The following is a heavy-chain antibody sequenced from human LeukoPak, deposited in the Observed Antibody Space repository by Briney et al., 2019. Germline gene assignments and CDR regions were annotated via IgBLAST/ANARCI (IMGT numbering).Heavy chain of an antibody. CDR2: INPNSGGT. J-gene: IGHJ5*02. CDR3: ARVSRRIVVVPAGGSWFDP. Sequence: VKVSCKASGYTFTGYYMHWVRQAPGQGLEWMGWINPNSGGTNYAQKFQGRVTMTRDTSISTAYMELSRLRSDDTAVYYCARVSRRIVVVPAGGSWFDPWGQGTLVTVSS. V-gene: IGHV1-2*02. D-gene: IGHD2-2*01. CDR1: GYTFTGYY.